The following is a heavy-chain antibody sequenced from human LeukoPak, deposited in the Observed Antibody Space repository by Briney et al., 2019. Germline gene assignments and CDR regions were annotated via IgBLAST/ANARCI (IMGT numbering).Heavy chain of an antibody. CDR1: GGSFSGYY. J-gene: IGHJ5*02. Sequence: KSSETLSLTCAVYGGSFSGYYWSWIRQPPGKGLEWIGEINHSGSTNYNPSLKSRVTISVDTSKNQFSLKLSSVTAADTAVYYCARGVKFDPWGQGTLVTVSS. CDR2: INHSGST. V-gene: IGHV4-34*01. CDR3: ARGVKFDP.